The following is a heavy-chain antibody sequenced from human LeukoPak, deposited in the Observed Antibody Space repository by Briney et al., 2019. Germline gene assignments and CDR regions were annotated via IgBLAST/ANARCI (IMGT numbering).Heavy chain of an antibody. Sequence: TGGSLRLSCAASGFTFSSYAMTWVRQAPGKGLQWVSTISVSGENTYYADSVKGRFTISRDISKSTLYLQMNSLRDEDTALYYCAKVTSGWYRGGFDYWGQGTLVTVSS. D-gene: IGHD6-19*01. CDR2: ISVSGENT. J-gene: IGHJ4*02. CDR1: GFTFSSYA. V-gene: IGHV3-23*01. CDR3: AKVTSGWYRGGFDY.